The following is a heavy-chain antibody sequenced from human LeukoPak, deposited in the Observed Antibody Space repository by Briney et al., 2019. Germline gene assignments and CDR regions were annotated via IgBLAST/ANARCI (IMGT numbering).Heavy chain of an antibody. CDR1: GLTFSSNA. V-gene: IGHV3-23*01. J-gene: IGHJ4*02. D-gene: IGHD6-13*01. CDR3: AKVGGIVAAVDY. CDR2: ISNSASRT. Sequence: GGSLRLSCAASGLTFSSNAMSWVRQAPGKGLEWVSGISNSASRTYYADSVKGRFTISRDNSKNTLYLQMNSLRAEDTAVYYCAKVGGIVAAVDYWGQGTLVTVSS.